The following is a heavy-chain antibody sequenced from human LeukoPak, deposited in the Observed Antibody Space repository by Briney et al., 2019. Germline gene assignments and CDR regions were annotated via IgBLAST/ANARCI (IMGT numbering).Heavy chain of an antibody. CDR1: SGSISSYY. CDR2: IYTSGST. V-gene: IGHV4-4*07. CDR3: ASGGNGPLYYFDY. J-gene: IGHJ4*01. D-gene: IGHD4-23*01. Sequence: SETLSLTCTASSGSISSYYWSWIRQPAGKGLEWIGRIYTSGSTNYNPSLKSRVTISVDKSKNQFSLKLSSVTAADTAVYYCASGGNGPLYYFDYWGHGTLVTVSS.